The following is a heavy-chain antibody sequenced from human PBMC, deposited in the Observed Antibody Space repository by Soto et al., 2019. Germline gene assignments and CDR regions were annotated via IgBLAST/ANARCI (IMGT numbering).Heavy chain of an antibody. J-gene: IGHJ6*02. CDR1: GFTFSNYW. CDR2: ISGSGGST. D-gene: IGHD5-18*01. Sequence: GGSLRLSCAASGFTFSNYWMHWVRQAPGKGLEWVSVISGSGGSTYYADSVKGRYSISRDNSKNTLYLQMNSLRAEDTAVYYCARGAAMAYGMHVWGQGTTVTVSS. V-gene: IGHV3-23*01. CDR3: ARGAAMAYGMHV.